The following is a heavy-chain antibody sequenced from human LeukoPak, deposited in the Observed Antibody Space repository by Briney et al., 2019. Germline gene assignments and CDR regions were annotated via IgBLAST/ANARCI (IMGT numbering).Heavy chain of an antibody. V-gene: IGHV3-53*01. J-gene: IGHJ6*03. CDR2: IYTGGTT. CDR3: ARLLYYYYYMDV. Sequence: GGSLRLSCAASGFTVSSNYMTWVRQAPGKGLEWVSVIYTGGTTYYADSVKGRFTISRDNSKNTLYLQMNSLRAEDTAVYYCARLLYYYYYMDVWGKGTTVTISS. CDR1: GFTVSSNY.